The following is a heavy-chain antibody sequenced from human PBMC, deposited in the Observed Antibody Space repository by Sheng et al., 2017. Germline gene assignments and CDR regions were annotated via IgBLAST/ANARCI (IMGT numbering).Heavy chain of an antibody. CDR3: ARVSSGSSSLYYFDY. V-gene: IGHV4-39*07. CDR1: GGSISSSSYY. J-gene: IGHJ4*02. Sequence: QLQLQESGPGLVKPSETLSLTCTVSGGSISSSSYYWGWIRQPPGKGLEWIGSIYYSGSTYYNPSLKSRVTISVDTSKNQFSLKLSSVTAADTAVYYCARVSSGSSSLYYFDYWGQGTLVTVSS. CDR2: IYYSGST. D-gene: IGHD6-6*01.